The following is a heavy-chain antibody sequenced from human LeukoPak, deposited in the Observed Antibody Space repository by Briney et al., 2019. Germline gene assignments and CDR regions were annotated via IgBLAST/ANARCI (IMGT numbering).Heavy chain of an antibody. J-gene: IGHJ3*02. Sequence: GGSLRLSCAASGFSVSSKYMSWVRQAPGKGLEGVSIIYRGGRTYNRVSVKGRCNNSRDNSKNTLNLQMTSLRAEDTAVYYCARGGGVYPDSVDIWGRGTMVTVSS. CDR2: IYRGGRT. V-gene: IGHV3-66*01. CDR1: GFSVSSKY. D-gene: IGHD2-8*02. CDR3: ARGGGVYPDSVDI.